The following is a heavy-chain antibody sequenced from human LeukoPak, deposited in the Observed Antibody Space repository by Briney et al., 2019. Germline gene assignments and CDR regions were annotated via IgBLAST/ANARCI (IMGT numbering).Heavy chain of an antibody. D-gene: IGHD3-3*01. CDR1: GFTFSDYY. V-gene: IGHV3-11*01. CDR2: ISSSGSTL. Sequence: GGSLRLSCAASGFTFSDYYMSWIRQAPGKGLEWVSYISSSGSTLYYADSVKGRFTISRDNAKNSLYLQMNSLRAEDTAVYYCASRNDFWSGYYGVDYWGQGTLVTVSS. J-gene: IGHJ4*02. CDR3: ASRNDFWSGYYGVDY.